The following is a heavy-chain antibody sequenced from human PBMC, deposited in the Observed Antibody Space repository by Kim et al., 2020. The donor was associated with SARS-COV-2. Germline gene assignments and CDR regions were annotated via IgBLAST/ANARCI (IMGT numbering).Heavy chain of an antibody. CDR2: INHSGST. V-gene: IGHV4-34*01. Sequence: SETLSLTCAVYGGSFSGYYWSWIRQPPGKGLEWIGEINHSGSTNYNPSLKSRVTISVDTSKNQFSLKLSSVTAADTAVYYCARGALIQGLLRSPLGYWGQGTLVTVSS. J-gene: IGHJ4*02. D-gene: IGHD4-17*01. CDR1: GGSFSGYY. CDR3: ARGALIQGLLRSPLGY.